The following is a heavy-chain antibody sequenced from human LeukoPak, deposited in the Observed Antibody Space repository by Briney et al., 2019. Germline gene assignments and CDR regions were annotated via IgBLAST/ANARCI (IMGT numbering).Heavy chain of an antibody. CDR2: ISWNNGSI. CDR1: GFTFDDYA. V-gene: IGHV3-9*01. CDR3: AKGPDEMATIEINFDY. Sequence: GGSLRLSCAASGFTFDDYAMHWVRQAPGKGLEWVSGISWNNGSIGYADSVKGRFTISRDNAKNSLYLQMNSLRAEDTALYYCAKGPDEMATIEINFDYWGQGTLVTVSS. J-gene: IGHJ4*02. D-gene: IGHD5-24*01.